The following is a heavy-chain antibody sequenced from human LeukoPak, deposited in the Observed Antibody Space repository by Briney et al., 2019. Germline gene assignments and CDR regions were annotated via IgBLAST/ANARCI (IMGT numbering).Heavy chain of an antibody. Sequence: GASVKVSCKASGYTFTSYGITWVRQAPGQGLEWMGWINTYNGNTNYIQKLQGRVTMTRDTSISTAYMELSRLRSDDTAVYYCARRGSGSYPLDYWGQGTLVTVSS. J-gene: IGHJ4*02. CDR1: GYTFTSYG. V-gene: IGHV1-18*01. CDR3: ARRGSGSYPLDY. D-gene: IGHD3-10*01. CDR2: INTYNGNT.